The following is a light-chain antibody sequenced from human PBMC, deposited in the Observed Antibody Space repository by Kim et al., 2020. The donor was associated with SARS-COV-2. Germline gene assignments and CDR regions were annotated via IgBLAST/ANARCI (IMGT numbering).Light chain of an antibody. CDR3: ATWDSSLSVVV. Sequence: GQKVHISCSGGTFNIESYLVSRDRQLPRKAPKLPRRYNDKRTSGIPDRFSGLQSGTSATLDFAGLQTGDGAGYYCATWDSSLSVVVFGGGTKVT. CDR2: YND. J-gene: IGLJ2*01. CDR1: TFNIESYL. V-gene: IGLV1-51*01.